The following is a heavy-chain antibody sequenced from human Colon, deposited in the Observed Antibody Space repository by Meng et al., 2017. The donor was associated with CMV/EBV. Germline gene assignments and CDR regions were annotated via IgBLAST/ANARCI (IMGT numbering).Heavy chain of an antibody. CDR3: VRRSYSGQDDY. CDR1: GFSFITDKAG. CDR2: IYWDDDT. V-gene: IGHV2-5*02. J-gene: IGHJ4*02. D-gene: IGHD5-12*01. Sequence: QIVLKESGPPLVTPTQTLTLTCTFSGFSFITDKAGVGWIRHPPGKALEWLGFIYWDDDTRYSPSLKTRLTITRDTSKNQVILTMTNMDPADTATYYCVRRSYSGQDDYWGQGALVTVSS.